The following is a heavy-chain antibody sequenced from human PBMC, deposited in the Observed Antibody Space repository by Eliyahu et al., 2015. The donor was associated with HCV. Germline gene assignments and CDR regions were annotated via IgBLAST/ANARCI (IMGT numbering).Heavy chain of an antibody. CDR2: ISWNSGSI. V-gene: IGHV3-9*01. CDR1: GFPFDDYX. Sequence: EVQLVESGGGLVQPGRSLRLSCAASGFPFDDYXXHWVRQGPGKGLGWVSGISWNSGSIGYADSVKGRFTISRDNAKNSLYLQMNSLRAEDTALYYCAKDARRYYDSSGYSSYFDYWGQGTLVTVSS. J-gene: IGHJ4*02. D-gene: IGHD3-22*01. CDR3: AKDARRYYDSSGYSSYFDY.